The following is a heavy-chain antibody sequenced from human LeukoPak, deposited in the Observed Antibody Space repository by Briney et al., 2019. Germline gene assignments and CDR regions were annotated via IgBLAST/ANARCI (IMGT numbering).Heavy chain of an antibody. CDR2: INHSGST. V-gene: IGHV4-34*01. CDR3: ARCLRGYSYGPFDS. Sequence: SETLSLTCAVYGGSFSGYYWSWIRQPPGKGLEWIGEINHSGSTNYNPSLKSRVTISVDTSKNQFSLQLNSVTAPDTAVYYCARCLRGYSYGPFDSWGQGTLVTVSS. CDR1: GGSFSGYY. J-gene: IGHJ4*02. D-gene: IGHD5-18*01.